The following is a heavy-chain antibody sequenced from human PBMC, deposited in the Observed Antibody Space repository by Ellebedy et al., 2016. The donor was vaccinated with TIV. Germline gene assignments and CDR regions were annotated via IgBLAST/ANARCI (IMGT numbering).Heavy chain of an antibody. D-gene: IGHD1-14*01. Sequence: MPSETLSLTCAVSGGSISSGYWWTWVRQPPGKGLEWIGDVHGSGSNNYNPSLWSRVAISLDRSKNHFSLTLISATAADTAVYFCAKSPGWYYLDSWGQGLLVTVSS. CDR1: GGSISSGYW. J-gene: IGHJ4*02. CDR2: VHGSGSN. V-gene: IGHV4-4*02. CDR3: AKSPGWYYLDS.